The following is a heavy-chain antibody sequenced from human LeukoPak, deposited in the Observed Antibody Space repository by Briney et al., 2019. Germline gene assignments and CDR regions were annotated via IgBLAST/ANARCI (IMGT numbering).Heavy chain of an antibody. D-gene: IGHD6-19*01. J-gene: IGHJ4*02. CDR1: GGSISSGGYF. V-gene: IGHV4-31*03. CDR3: ARSSPSGWPFDY. Sequence: SETLSLTCTVSGGSISSGGYFWSWIRQHPGKGLEWIGYIYYSGSTFYNPSLKSRVTISVDTSKNQFSLKLNSVTAADTAVYYGARSSPSGWPFDYWGQGTLVTVSS. CDR2: IYYSGST.